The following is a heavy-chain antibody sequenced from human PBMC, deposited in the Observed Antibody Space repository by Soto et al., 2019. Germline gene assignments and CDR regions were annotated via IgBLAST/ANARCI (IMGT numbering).Heavy chain of an antibody. CDR3: ARDLRAGYNSYGMDV. J-gene: IGHJ6*02. CDR2: INAGNGNT. CDR1: GYTFTSYA. Sequence: ASVKVSCKASGYTFTSYAMHWVRQAPGQRLEWMGWINAGNGNTKYSQKFQGRVTITRDTSASTAYMELSSLRSEDTAVYYCARDLRAGYNSYGMDVWGQGTTVTVSS. V-gene: IGHV1-3*01. D-gene: IGHD5-12*01.